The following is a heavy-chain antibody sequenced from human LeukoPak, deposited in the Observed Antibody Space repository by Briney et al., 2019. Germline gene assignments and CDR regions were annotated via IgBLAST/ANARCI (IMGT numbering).Heavy chain of an antibody. V-gene: IGHV3-23*01. J-gene: IGHJ4*02. D-gene: IGHD6-13*01. CDR3: AKGSSSWYDNEHY. CDR1: GFTFSSYA. Sequence: GGSLRLSYAASGFTFSSYAMSWVRQAPGKGLEWVSAISGSGGSTYYADSVKGRFTISRDNSKNTLYLQMNSLRAEDTAVYYCAKGSSSWYDNEHYWGQGTLVTVSS. CDR2: ISGSGGST.